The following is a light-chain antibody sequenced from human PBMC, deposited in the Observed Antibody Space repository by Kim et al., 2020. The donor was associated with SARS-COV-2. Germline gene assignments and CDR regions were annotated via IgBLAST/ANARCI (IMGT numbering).Light chain of an antibody. J-gene: IGKJ2*01. CDR2: LGS. Sequence: DPASSSCRSSQSLLRSNETSYLDWYLQKPGQSPERLIYLGSNRASGVPDRCSGRGSGTDFTLKISRVEAEDVGVDYCMQVVQIPLTFGQGTKLEIK. V-gene: IGKV2-28*01. CDR1: QSLLRSNETSY. CDR3: MQVVQIPLT.